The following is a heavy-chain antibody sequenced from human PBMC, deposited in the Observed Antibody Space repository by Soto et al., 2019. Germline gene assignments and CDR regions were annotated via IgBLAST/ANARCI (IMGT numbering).Heavy chain of an antibody. V-gene: IGHV4-59*01. J-gene: IGHJ5*02. Sequence: LTETLSLTCTVSGDSSSVYYWSWMRQPPGKGLEWIGYIYYSGSTNYNPSLKSRVTISEDTSKNQFSLKLSSVTAADTAVYYRARAQGDLEYDGISWLSNCFDPCGHGTLLTVSS. D-gene: IGHD3-10*01. CDR1: GDSSSVYY. CDR3: ARAQGDLEYDGISWLSNCFDP. CDR2: IYYSGST.